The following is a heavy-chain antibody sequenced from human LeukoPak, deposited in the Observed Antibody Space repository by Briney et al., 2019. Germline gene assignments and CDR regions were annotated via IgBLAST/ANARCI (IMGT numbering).Heavy chain of an antibody. CDR2: IYTSGST. J-gene: IGHJ4*02. V-gene: IGHV4-61*02. CDR3: AAQTRYCSSTSCPPYKDY. CDR1: GGSISSGSYY. D-gene: IGHD2-2*01. Sequence: PSQTLSLTCTVSGGSISSGSYYWSWIRQPAGKGLEWIGRIYTSGSTNYNPSLKSRVTISVDTSKNQFSLKLSSVTAADTAVYYCAAQTRYCSSTSCPPYKDYWGQGTLVTVSS.